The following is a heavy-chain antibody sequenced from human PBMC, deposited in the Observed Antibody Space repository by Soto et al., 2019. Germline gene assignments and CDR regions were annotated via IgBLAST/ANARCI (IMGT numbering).Heavy chain of an antibody. CDR2: IYYSGST. CDR3: ARRERAAGTDWWFDP. D-gene: IGHD6-13*01. CDR1: GGSISSSSFH. J-gene: IGHJ5*02. Sequence: QLQLQESGPGLVKPSETLSLTCTVSGGSISSSSFHWGWIRQPPGKGLGWIGRIYYSGSTSYIPSLKSLVTISVDTSKTQFSLTLSSVTAADTAVYYCARRERAAGTDWWFDPWGQGTLVTVSS. V-gene: IGHV4-39*01.